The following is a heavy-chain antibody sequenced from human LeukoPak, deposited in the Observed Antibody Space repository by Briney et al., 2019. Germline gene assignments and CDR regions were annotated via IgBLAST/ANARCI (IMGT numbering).Heavy chain of an antibody. D-gene: IGHD1-26*01. CDR3: ASPTSGNYEGTFDV. J-gene: IGHJ3*01. CDR1: GYTFSEIS. Sequence: ASVKVSCKVSGYTFSEISIHWVRVPPGQGPEWMGGFDPEDSEAFYAHKFQGRVILTEDSSTDTAYMELSSLTSKDTAVYYCASPTSGNYEGTFDVWGQGKMVSVSS. CDR2: FDPEDSEA. V-gene: IGHV1-24*01.